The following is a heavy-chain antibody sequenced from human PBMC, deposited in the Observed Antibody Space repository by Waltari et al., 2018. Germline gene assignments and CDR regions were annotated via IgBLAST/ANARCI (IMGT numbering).Heavy chain of an antibody. J-gene: IGHJ5*02. CDR1: GGGSFSGYY. V-gene: IGHV4-34*01. D-gene: IGHD1-26*01. CDR3: ARADRGRSGKYASPAWGP. Sequence: QVQLQQWGAGLLKPSETLSLTCAVYGGGSFSGYYWSWIRQPPGKGLEWIVEIDHSGSTNYNPSLKNRLTISLDTSKTQFSLKMRSVTAADTAVYYCARADRGRSGKYASPAWGPWGQGTLVTVSS. CDR2: IDHSGST.